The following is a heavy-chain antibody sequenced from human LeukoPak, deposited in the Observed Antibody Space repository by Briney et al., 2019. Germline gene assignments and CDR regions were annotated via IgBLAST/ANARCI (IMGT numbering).Heavy chain of an antibody. D-gene: IGHD6-6*01. CDR3: ATVGDSSSYWFDP. CDR2: FDPEDGET. CDR1: GYTLTESS. V-gene: IGHV1-24*01. Sequence: ASVKVSCKVSGYTLTESSMHWVRQAPGKGLEWMGGFDPEDGETIYAQKFQGRVTMTEDTSTDTAYMELSSLRSEDTAVYYCATVGDSSSYWFDPWGQGTLVTVSS. J-gene: IGHJ5*02.